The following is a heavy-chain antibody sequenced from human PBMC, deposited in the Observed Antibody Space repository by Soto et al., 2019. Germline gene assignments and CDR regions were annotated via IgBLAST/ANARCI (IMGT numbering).Heavy chain of an antibody. CDR1: GYTLTELS. V-gene: IGHV1-24*01. Sequence: ASVKVSCKVSGYTLTELSMHWVRHAPGKGLEWMGGFDPEDGETIYAQKFQGRVTMTEDTSTDTAYMELSSLRSEDTAVYYCARAPLLGYCSGGSCSRDAFDIWGQGTMVTVSS. CDR3: ARAPLLGYCSGGSCSRDAFDI. J-gene: IGHJ3*02. D-gene: IGHD2-15*01. CDR2: FDPEDGET.